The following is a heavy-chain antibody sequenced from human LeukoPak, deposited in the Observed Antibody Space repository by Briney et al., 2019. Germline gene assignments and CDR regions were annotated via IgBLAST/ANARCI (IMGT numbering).Heavy chain of an antibody. Sequence: PGGSLRLSCATSGITFSSYTMHWVRQAPGKGLEWVAFIRYDGSNKYYADSVKGRFTISRDNSKNTLYLQMNSLRAEDTAVYYCAKDPPHYYDSAGFDYWGQGTLVTVSS. CDR1: GITFSSYT. CDR2: IRYDGSNK. J-gene: IGHJ4*02. D-gene: IGHD3-22*01. V-gene: IGHV3-30*02. CDR3: AKDPPHYYDSAGFDY.